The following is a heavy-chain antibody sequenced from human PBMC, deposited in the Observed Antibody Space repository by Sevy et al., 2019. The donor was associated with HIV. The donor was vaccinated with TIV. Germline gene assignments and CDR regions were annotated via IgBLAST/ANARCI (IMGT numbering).Heavy chain of an antibody. CDR3: ARDVGTVTSPNFDY. V-gene: IGHV1-69*06. J-gene: IGHJ4*02. CDR1: GGTFSSYA. Sequence: ASVKVSCKASGGTFSSYAISWVRQAPGQGLEWMGGIIPIFGTVNYAQMFQGRVTITADKSTSTAYMELSSLRSEDTAVYYCARDVGTVTSPNFDYWGQGTLVTVSS. CDR2: IIPIFGTV. D-gene: IGHD4-17*01.